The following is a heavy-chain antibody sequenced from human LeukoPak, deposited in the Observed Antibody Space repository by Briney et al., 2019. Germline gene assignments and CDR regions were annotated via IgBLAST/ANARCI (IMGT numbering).Heavy chain of an antibody. CDR2: INSDGSST. J-gene: IGHJ4*02. D-gene: IGHD2-21*02. V-gene: IGHV3-74*01. CDR1: GFTFRNYW. CDR3: VVAYCGGDCSH. Sequence: GGSLRLSCAASGFTFRNYWMHWVRQAPGKGLVWVSRINSDGSSTSYADSVKGRFTIPRDNAKNTVYLQMNSLRVEDTAVYYCVVAYCGGDCSHWGQGTLVTVSS.